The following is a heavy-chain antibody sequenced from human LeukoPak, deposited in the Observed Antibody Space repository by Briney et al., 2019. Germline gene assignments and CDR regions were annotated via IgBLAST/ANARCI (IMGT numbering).Heavy chain of an antibody. V-gene: IGHV5-51*01. CDR2: IYPSDSDT. J-gene: IGHJ3*02. CDR1: GYSFTSYW. CDR3: ARQRVEYSSSPAAFDI. Sequence: GESLKISCKGSGYSFTSYWIGWVRQMPGKGLEWMGIIYPSDSDTRYSPSFQGQVTISADKSISTAYLQWSSLKASDTAMYYCARQRVEYSSSPAAFDIWGQGTMVTVSS. D-gene: IGHD6-6*01.